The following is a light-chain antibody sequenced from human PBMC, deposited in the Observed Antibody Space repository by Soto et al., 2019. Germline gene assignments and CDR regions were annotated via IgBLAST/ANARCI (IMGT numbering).Light chain of an antibody. V-gene: IGKV3-20*01. CDR2: GAS. Sequence: EIVLTQSPGTLSLSPGERATLSCRASQSVSSSYLAWYQQKPGQAPRLLIYGASSRATGIPDRFSGSGSGTDFTLTIRILEPEDFAVYYCQQYGSSPLYTFGQATKLEIK. CDR3: QQYGSSPLYT. J-gene: IGKJ2*01. CDR1: QSVSSSY.